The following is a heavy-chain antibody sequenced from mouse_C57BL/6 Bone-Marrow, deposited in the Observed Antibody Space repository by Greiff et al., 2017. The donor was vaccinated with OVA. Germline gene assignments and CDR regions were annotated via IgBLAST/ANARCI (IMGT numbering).Heavy chain of an antibody. J-gene: IGHJ1*03. V-gene: IGHV5-4*01. Sequence: EVQLVESGGGLVKPGGSLKLSCAASGFTFSSYAMSWVRQTPEKRLEWVATISDGGSYTYYPDNVKGRFTISRDNAKNNRYLQMSHLKSEDTAMYYCARDRGSWDWYFDVWGTGTTVTVSS. D-gene: IGHD4-1*01. CDR2: ISDGGSYT. CDR3: ARDRGSWDWYFDV. CDR1: GFTFSSYA.